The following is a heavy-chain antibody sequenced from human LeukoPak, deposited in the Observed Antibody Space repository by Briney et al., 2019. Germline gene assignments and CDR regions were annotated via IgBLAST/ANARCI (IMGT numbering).Heavy chain of an antibody. CDR1: GFTFSAYA. Sequence: GGSLRLSCTASGFTFSAYAIMWVRQAPGKGPEWVSAIRGGGGSAFYADSVKGRFTISRDNSKYTLFLQMNSLRAEDTAVYYCARDPNGDYIGAFDMWGPGTMVTVSS. CDR3: ARDPNGDYIGAFDM. CDR2: IRGGGGSA. V-gene: IGHV3-23*01. J-gene: IGHJ3*02. D-gene: IGHD4-17*01.